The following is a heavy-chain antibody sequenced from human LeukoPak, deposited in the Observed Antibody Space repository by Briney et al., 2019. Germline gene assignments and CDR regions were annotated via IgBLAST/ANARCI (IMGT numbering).Heavy chain of an antibody. CDR1: GYTFTSYD. CDR3: ARGRILYSTPRLFDP. Sequence: ASVKVSCKASGYTFTSYDINWVRQATGQGLEWMGRMNPNSGNTGYAQKFQGRVTMTRNTSISTAYMELSSLRSEDTAVYYCARGRILYSTPRLFDPWGQGTLVTVSS. D-gene: IGHD2-8*01. V-gene: IGHV1-8*01. CDR2: MNPNSGNT. J-gene: IGHJ5*02.